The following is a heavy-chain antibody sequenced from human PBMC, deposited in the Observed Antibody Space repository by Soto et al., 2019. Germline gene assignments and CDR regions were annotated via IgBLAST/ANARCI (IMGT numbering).Heavy chain of an antibody. V-gene: IGHV1-3*01. D-gene: IGHD6-6*01. Sequence: GASVKVSCKTSGYTFTSYAMHWVRQAPGQRLEWMGWINAGNGITKYSQKFQGRVTITRDTSASTAYMELSSPRSEDTAVYYCARVGAARYFDYWGQGTLVTVSS. CDR2: INAGNGIT. J-gene: IGHJ4*02. CDR1: GYTFTSYA. CDR3: ARVGAARYFDY.